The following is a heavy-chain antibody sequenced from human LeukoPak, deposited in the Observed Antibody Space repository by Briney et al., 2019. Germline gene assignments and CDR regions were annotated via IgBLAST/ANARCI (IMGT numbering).Heavy chain of an antibody. J-gene: IGHJ4*02. D-gene: IGHD1-1*01. CDR3: ARDGPTSVL. CDR1: GASISSGGYY. V-gene: IGHV4-31*03. CDR2: SHYSGTT. Sequence: SETLSLTCTVSGASISSGGYYWSWIRQQPGKGLEWIGYSHYSGTTYYNTSLKSRVAISVDTSKNQFSLKLSSVTAADTAVYYYARDGPTSVLWGQGTLVTVSS.